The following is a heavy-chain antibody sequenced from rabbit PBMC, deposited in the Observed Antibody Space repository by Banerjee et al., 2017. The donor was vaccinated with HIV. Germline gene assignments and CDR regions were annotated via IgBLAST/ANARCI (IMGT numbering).Heavy chain of an antibody. Sequence: QSLEESGGDLVKPGASLTLTCTASGFSFSSSAYMCWVRQAPGKGLEWIACIYAGSGDNTYYASWAKGRFTISKTSSTTVTLQMTSLTAADTATYFCARGGVGTTYPYGGMDLWGPGTLVTVS. CDR1: GFSFSSSAY. V-gene: IGHV1S40*01. J-gene: IGHJ6*01. CDR3: ARGGVGTTYPYGGMDL. CDR2: IYAGSGDNT. D-gene: IGHD8-1*01.